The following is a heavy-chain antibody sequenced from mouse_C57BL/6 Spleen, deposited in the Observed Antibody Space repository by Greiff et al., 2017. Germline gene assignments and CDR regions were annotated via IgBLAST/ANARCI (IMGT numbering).Heavy chain of an antibody. Sequence: EVKLMESEGGLVQPGSSMKLSCTASGFTFSDYYMAWVRQVPEKGLEWVANINYDGSSTYYLDSLKSRFIISRDNAKNILYLQMSSLKSEDTATYYCARVRLRYFDVWGTGTTVTVSS. V-gene: IGHV5-16*01. D-gene: IGHD1-2*01. J-gene: IGHJ1*03. CDR2: INYDGSST. CDR3: ARVRLRYFDV. CDR1: GFTFSDYY.